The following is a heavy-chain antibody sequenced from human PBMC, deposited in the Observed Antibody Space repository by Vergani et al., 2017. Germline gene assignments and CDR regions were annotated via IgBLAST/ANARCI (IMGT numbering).Heavy chain of an antibody. CDR1: GGSFSGYY. D-gene: IGHD5-18*01. CDR3: ARVRYSYGYYFDY. Sequence: QVQLQPWGAGLLKPSETLSLTCAVYGGSFSGYYWRWIRQPPGKGLEWIGEINHSGSTNYNPSLKSRVTISVDTSKNQFSLKLSSVTAADTAVYYCARVRYSYGYYFDYWGQGTLVTVSS. CDR2: INHSGST. J-gene: IGHJ4*02. V-gene: IGHV4-34*01.